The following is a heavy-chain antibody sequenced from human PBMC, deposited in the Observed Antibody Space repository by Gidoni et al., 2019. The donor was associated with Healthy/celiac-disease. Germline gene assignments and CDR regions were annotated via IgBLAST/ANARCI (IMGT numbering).Heavy chain of an antibody. CDR1: GGSISSSSYY. CDR2: IYYSGST. CDR3: ARLRISSIAARSSGTYYYMDV. J-gene: IGHJ6*03. V-gene: IGHV4-39*01. Sequence: QLPLPESGPGLVQPSETLSLTCTVSGGSISSSSYYWGWIRQPPGKGLEWIGSIYYSGSTYYNPSLKSRVTISVDTSKNQFSLKLSSVTAADTAVYYCARLRISSIAARSSGTYYYMDVWGKGTTVTVSS. D-gene: IGHD6-6*01.